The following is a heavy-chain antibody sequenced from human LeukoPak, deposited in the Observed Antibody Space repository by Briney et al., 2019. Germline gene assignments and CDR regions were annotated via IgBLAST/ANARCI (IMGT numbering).Heavy chain of an antibody. J-gene: IGHJ4*02. Sequence: GGSLRFSCAASGFTFTSYWMWWVRQAPGKGLEWVANIKPDGTEKQYVDSVKGRLTISRDNAKNSLYLQMNSLRVDDTAVYYCATTTRSRSWDYWGQETLVTVSS. CDR3: ATTTRSRSWDY. V-gene: IGHV3-7*01. CDR2: IKPDGTEK. D-gene: IGHD1-1*01. CDR1: GFTFTSYW.